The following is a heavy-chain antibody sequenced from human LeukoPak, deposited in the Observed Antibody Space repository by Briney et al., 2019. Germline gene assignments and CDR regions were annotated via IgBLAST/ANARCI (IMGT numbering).Heavy chain of an antibody. CDR3: ARRPPALGAFDI. Sequence: SETLSLTCTVSGGSVSSYYWSWLRQPPGKALEWIGYIYYSGSTNYNPSLKSRVTTSIDTSKNQFSLKLTSVTAADTAVYYCARRPPALGAFDIWGQGTMVSVSS. V-gene: IGHV4-59*08. CDR1: GGSVSSYY. CDR2: IYYSGST. J-gene: IGHJ3*02.